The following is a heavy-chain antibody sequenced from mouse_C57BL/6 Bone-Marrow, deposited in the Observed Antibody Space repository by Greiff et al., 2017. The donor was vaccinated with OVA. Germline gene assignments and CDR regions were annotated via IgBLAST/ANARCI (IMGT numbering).Heavy chain of an antibody. CDR2: INYDGSST. CDR1: GFTFSDYY. Sequence: EVKLVESEGGLVQPGSSMKLSCTASGFTFSDYYMAWVRQVPEKGLEWVANINYDGSSTYYLDSLKGRFTISRDNAKNTLFLQMTSLRSEDTAMYYCARDYDSAWFAYWGQGTLVTVSA. D-gene: IGHD2-4*01. J-gene: IGHJ3*01. CDR3: ARDYDSAWFAY. V-gene: IGHV5-16*02.